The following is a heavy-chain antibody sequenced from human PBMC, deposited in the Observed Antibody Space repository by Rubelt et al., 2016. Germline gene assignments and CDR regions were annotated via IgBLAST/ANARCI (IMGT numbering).Heavy chain of an antibody. J-gene: IGHJ3*02. D-gene: IGHD6-13*01. CDR3: ARPGWQQLVPGITDAFDI. CDR2: IYYSGST. V-gene: IGHV4-30-4*07. CDR1: GGSISSGGYS. Sequence: QVQLQESGPGLVKPSQTLSLTCAVSGGSISSGGYSWSWIRQPPGKGLEWIGYIYYSGSTCYNPSLKCGVTISVDKSNNQFSLSLSSVTAADTAVYYCARPGWQQLVPGITDAFDIWGQGTMVTGSS.